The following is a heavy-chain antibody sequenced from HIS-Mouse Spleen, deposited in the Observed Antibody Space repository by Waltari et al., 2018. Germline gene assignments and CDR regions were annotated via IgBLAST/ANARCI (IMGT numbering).Heavy chain of an antibody. D-gene: IGHD6-13*01. Sequence: QLQLQESGSGLVKPSETLSLTCTVSGGSITSSSYYGGWIRQPPGKGLEWIGSIYYSGSTYYNPSLKSRVTISVDTSKNQFSLKLSSVTAADTAVYYCAREIPYSSSWYDWYFDLWGRGTLVTVSS. CDR3: AREIPYSSSWYDWYFDL. J-gene: IGHJ2*01. CDR1: GGSITSSSYY. CDR2: IYYSGST. V-gene: IGHV4-39*07.